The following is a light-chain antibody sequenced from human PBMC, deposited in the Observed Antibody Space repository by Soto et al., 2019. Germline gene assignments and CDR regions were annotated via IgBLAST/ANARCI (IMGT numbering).Light chain of an antibody. CDR3: QQYDTSPRT. Sequence: EIVLTQSPGTLSFSPGERATLSCRASQTVSSRYLARYQQKPGQAPRLLIYGASNRATGIPDRFSGSGSGTDFTLTITRLEPEDLAVYDCQQYDTSPRTSGKGNKVEIK. CDR2: GAS. J-gene: IGKJ1*01. V-gene: IGKV3-20*01. CDR1: QTVSSRY.